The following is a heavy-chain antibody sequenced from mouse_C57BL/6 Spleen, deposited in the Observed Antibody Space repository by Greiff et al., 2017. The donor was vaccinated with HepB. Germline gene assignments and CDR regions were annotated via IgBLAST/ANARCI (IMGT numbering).Heavy chain of an antibody. CDR3: ARDYPGDY. CDR1: GYTFTSYW. J-gene: IGHJ2*01. V-gene: IGHV1-55*01. D-gene: IGHD1-1*02. Sequence: QVQLQQPGAELVKPGASVKMSCKASGYTFTSYWITWVKQRPGQGLEWIGDIYPGSGSTNYNEKFKSKATLTVATSSSTAYMQLSSLTSEDSAVYYCARDYPGDYWGQGTTLTVSS. CDR2: IYPGSGST.